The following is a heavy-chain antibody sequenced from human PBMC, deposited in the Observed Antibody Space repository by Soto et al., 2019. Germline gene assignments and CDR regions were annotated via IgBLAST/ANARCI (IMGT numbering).Heavy chain of an antibody. Sequence: QVQLVESGGGVVQPWGSLRLSCAASGFTLSSHGMQWVRQAPGKGLEWVAVVSYDGGTKYYADSVKGRFTISRDNSKNTLYLQMNSLRAEDTAVYYCVKEFGVAGSSYESFFDYWGQGTLVTVSS. CDR2: VSYDGGTK. V-gene: IGHV3-30*18. J-gene: IGHJ4*02. D-gene: IGHD5-18*01. CDR1: GFTLSSHG. CDR3: VKEFGVAGSSYESFFDY.